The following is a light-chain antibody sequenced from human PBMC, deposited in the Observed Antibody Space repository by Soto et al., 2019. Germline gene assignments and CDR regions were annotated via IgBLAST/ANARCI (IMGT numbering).Light chain of an antibody. Sequence: QSVLTQPASVSGSPGQSITISCTGTSSDVGAYNHVSWYQQHPGKAPKLMIYDVNMWPSGVSHRFSGSKSGYTASLTISGLRAEDEADYYCSSYASSTSVLFGGGTQLTVL. CDR2: DVN. V-gene: IGLV2-14*03. J-gene: IGLJ2*01. CDR1: SSDVGAYNH. CDR3: SSYASSTSVL.